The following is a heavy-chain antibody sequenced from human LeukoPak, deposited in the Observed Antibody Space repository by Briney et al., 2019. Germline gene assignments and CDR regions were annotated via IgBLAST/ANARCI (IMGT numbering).Heavy chain of an antibody. V-gene: IGHV1-18*04. CDR2: ISAYNGNT. D-gene: IGHD3-22*01. CDR3: ARIGDSSGYYYVTYYYYYMDV. Sequence: ASVKVSCKASGYTFTGYYMHWVRQAPGQGLEWMGWISAYNGNTNYAQKLQGRVTMTTDTSTSTAYMELRSLRSDDTAVYYCARIGDSSGYYYVTYYYYYMDVWGKGTTVTVSS. CDR1: GYTFTGYY. J-gene: IGHJ6*03.